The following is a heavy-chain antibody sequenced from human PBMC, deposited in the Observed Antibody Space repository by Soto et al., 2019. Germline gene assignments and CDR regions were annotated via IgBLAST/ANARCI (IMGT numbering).Heavy chain of an antibody. CDR2: ISAYNGNT. V-gene: IGHV1-18*01. CDR1: GYTFTSYG. D-gene: IGHD6-13*01. J-gene: IGHJ4*02. CDR3: AADRIGAAAASL. Sequence: ASVKVSCKASGYTFTSYGISWVRQAPGQGLEWMGWISAYNGNTNYAQKLQGRVTMTTDTSTSTAYMELRSLRPDDTAVYYCAADRIGAAAASLWGQGTLVTVSS.